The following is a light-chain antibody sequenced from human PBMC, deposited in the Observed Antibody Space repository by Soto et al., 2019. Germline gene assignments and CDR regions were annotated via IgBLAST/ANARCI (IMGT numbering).Light chain of an antibody. CDR3: QVWDSSSDHVS. CDR2: DDG. Sequence: SYELTQPPSVSVAPGQTARLTCGGDNVGSKGVHWFQQRPGQAPVLVVYDDGGRPSGILERFSGSNSGNMATLTIISVEAGDEADYFCQVWDSSSDHVSFGGGTKLTVL. V-gene: IGLV3-21*02. J-gene: IGLJ2*01. CDR1: NVGSKG.